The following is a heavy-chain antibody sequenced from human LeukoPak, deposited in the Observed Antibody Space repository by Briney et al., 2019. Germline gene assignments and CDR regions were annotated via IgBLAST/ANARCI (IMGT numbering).Heavy chain of an antibody. D-gene: IGHD6-19*01. CDR3: ARGHVAGSDRHWDY. CDR2: IISDGSSI. V-gene: IGHV3-74*01. J-gene: IGHJ4*02. Sequence: GGSLRLSCATSDFSFSSRWMHWVRQAPGKGLVWVSRIISDGSSISYADSVKGRFTISRGNAKNTLYLQMNSLRAEDTAVYYCARGHVAGSDRHWDYWGQGALVTVSS. CDR1: DFSFSSRW.